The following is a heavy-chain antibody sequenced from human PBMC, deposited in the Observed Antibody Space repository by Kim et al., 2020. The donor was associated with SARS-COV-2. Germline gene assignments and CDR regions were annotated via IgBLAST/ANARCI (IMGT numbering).Heavy chain of an antibody. D-gene: IGHD2-21*01. CDR2: ISTDSGAT. CDR3: ARGDKVVASRYYYAMDV. J-gene: IGHJ6*02. CDR1: GYTFTDYS. V-gene: IGHV1-2*02. Sequence: ASVKVSCKASGYTFTDYSIHWVRQAPGRGLEWMAWISTDSGATNNAQKFQDRITLIRDTSINTTYMELRSLRSDDTAAYFCARGDKVVASRYYYAMDVWGQGTTVTVSS.